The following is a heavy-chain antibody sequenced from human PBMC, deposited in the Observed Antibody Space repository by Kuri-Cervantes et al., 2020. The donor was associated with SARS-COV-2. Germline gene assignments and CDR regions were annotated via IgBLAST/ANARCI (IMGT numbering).Heavy chain of an antibody. CDR3: ARSQGYCTANSCSWNWFDP. J-gene: IGHJ5*02. V-gene: IGHV1-69*13. D-gene: IGHD2-8*02. CDR1: GGTFSSYS. CDR2: IIPTFDTA. Sequence: SVKVSCKASGGTFSSYSVNWVRQAPGQGLEWMGRIIPTFDTATYAQKFQGRVTFTADESSSTANMEVNSLTSEDTAVYFCARSQGYCTANSCSWNWFDPWGQGTQVTVSS.